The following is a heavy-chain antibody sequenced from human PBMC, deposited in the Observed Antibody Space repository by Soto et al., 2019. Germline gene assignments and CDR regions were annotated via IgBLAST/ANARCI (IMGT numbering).Heavy chain of an antibody. V-gene: IGHV3-21*01. J-gene: IGHJ6*02. CDR3: ARQLASSGGYDLWSGYPDYGMDV. Sequence: GGSLRLSSADSGFTFSSYSMNWLRQAPGKGLEWVSSISSSSNYIYYADSVKGRFTISKDNAKNSIHLQISNPRDDETAVYYCARQLASSGGYDLWSGYPDYGMDVWGQGTPGTAP. CDR1: GFTFSSYS. D-gene: IGHD3-3*01. CDR2: ISSSSNYI.